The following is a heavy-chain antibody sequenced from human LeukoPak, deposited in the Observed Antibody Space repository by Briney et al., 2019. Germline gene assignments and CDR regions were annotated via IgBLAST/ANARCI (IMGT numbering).Heavy chain of an antibody. CDR2: ISSLSGTI. CDR1: GFTFSSYS. Sequence: PGGSLRLSCAASGFTFSSYSMNWVRQAPGEGLEWVSYISSLSGTIYYADSVKGRFTISRDNAKNSLYLQMDSLRAEDTAVYCCARVEASGYDYGAFDYWGQGTLVTVSS. V-gene: IGHV3-48*01. J-gene: IGHJ4*02. D-gene: IGHD5-12*01. CDR3: ARVEASGYDYGAFDY.